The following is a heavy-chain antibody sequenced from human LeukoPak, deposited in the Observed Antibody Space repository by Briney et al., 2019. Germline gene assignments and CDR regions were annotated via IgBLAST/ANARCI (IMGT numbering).Heavy chain of an antibody. V-gene: IGHV1-2*02. CDR3: AREIFVDTAMVIFDY. CDR1: GYTFTGYY. CDR2: INPNSGGT. Sequence: ASVKVSCKASGYTFTGYYMHWVRQSLGQGLEWMGWINPNSGGTNYAQKFQGRVTMTRDTSISTAYMELSRLRSDDTAVYYCAREIFVDTAMVIFDYWGQGTLVTVSS. D-gene: IGHD5-18*01. J-gene: IGHJ4*02.